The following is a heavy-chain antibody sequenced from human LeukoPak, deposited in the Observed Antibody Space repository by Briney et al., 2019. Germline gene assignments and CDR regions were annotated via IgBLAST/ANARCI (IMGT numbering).Heavy chain of an antibody. CDR3: AAVSTKTYYYGLDV. Sequence: PGGSLRLSCAASGFTVTNNYMCWVRQAPGKGLEWVSVIFSNDNTYHADSVKGRFAISRDTSKNTLYLQINSLRAEDTAVYYCAAVSTKTYYYGLDVWGQGTTVTVSS. V-gene: IGHV3-53*01. CDR2: IFSNDNT. CDR1: GFTVTNNY. J-gene: IGHJ6*02. D-gene: IGHD4-17*01.